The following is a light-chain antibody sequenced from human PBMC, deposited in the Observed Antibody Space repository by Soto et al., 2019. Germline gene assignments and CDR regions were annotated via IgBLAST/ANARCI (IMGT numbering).Light chain of an antibody. CDR2: VAS. CDR3: QQYGSSPIT. V-gene: IGKV3-20*01. CDR1: RSVSSSY. Sequence: EIVLTQSPATLSVSPGERVTLSCRASRSVSSSYLAWYQQKPGQAPRLLIYVASSRATGIPDRFSGSGSGTDFTLTISRLEPEDFAVYYCQQYGSSPITFGQGTRLEIK. J-gene: IGKJ5*01.